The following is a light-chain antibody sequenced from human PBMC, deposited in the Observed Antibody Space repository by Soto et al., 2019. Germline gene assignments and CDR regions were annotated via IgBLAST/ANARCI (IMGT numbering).Light chain of an antibody. CDR1: QGIDTY. V-gene: IGKV1-16*01. CDR3: QHYNGYPQT. Sequence: DIQMTQSPSSLSASVGDRVTITCRARQGIDTYLAWFQQKPGKAPKTLIYAASSLHSGVPSRFSGSGFGTDITLTISSLQPEDFATYYCQHYNGYPQTFGQGTRLDIK. CDR2: AAS. J-gene: IGKJ5*01.